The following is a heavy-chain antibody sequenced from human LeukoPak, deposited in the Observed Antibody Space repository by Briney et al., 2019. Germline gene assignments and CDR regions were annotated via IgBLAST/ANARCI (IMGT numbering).Heavy chain of an antibody. CDR2: IRYDGSNK. D-gene: IGHD7-27*01. V-gene: IGHV3-30*02. Sequence: PGGSLRLSCAASGFTFSSYGMHWVRQAPGKGLEWVAFIRYDGSNKYYADSVKGRFTISRDNSKNTLYLQMNSLRAEDTAVYYCAKGLGMGSSYYYYMDVWGKGTTVTISS. CDR1: GFTFSSYG. CDR3: AKGLGMGSSYYYYMDV. J-gene: IGHJ6*03.